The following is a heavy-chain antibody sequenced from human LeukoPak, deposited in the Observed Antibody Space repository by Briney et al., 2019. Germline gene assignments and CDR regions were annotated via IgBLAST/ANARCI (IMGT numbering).Heavy chain of an antibody. CDR1: GGTFSSYA. J-gene: IGHJ3*02. D-gene: IGHD5-24*01. V-gene: IGHV1-69*05. CDR3: ARGGLEMATITGVAFDI. CDR2: IIPIFGTA. Sequence: GASVKVSCKASGGTFSSYAISWVRQAPGQGLEWMGRIIPIFGTANYAQKFQGRVTITTDESTSTAYMELSSLRSEDTAVYYCARGGLEMATITGVAFDIWGQGTMVTVSS.